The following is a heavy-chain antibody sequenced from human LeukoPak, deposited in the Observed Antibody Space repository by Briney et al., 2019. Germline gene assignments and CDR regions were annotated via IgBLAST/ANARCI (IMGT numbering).Heavy chain of an antibody. V-gene: IGHV4-30-2*05. Sequence: SETLSLTCTVSGGSISSGGYYWSWIRQPPGKGLEWIGYIYHSGSTYYNPSLKSRVTISVDTSKNQFSLKLSSVTAADTAVYYCARQVISGSYYPFDYWGQGTLVTVSS. CDR1: GGSISSGGYY. CDR3: ARQVISGSYYPFDY. D-gene: IGHD1-26*01. CDR2: IYHSGST. J-gene: IGHJ4*02.